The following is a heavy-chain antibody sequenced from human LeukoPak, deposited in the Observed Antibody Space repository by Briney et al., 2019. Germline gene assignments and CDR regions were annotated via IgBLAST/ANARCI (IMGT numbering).Heavy chain of an antibody. Sequence: GGSLRLSCAASEFTFMSYAMSWVRQAPGKELEWVSTISGSSTATYYADSVKGRFTISRDNSQNTLYLQMNSLRAEDTAVYYCAKEYTSGWYFLGYYNYYYMDVWGKGTTVSVSS. CDR1: EFTFMSYA. D-gene: IGHD6-19*01. J-gene: IGHJ6*03. CDR2: ISGSSTAT. CDR3: AKEYTSGWYFLGYYNYYYMDV. V-gene: IGHV3-23*01.